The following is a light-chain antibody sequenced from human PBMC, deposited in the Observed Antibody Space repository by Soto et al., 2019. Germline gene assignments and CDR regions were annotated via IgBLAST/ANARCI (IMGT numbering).Light chain of an antibody. V-gene: IGLV2-8*01. J-gene: IGLJ1*01. CDR2: EVT. Sequence: QSALTQPPSASGSPGQSVTISCNGTSSDVGGYNYVSWYQQHPGKAPKVMISEVTKRPSGVPDRFSGSRSGNTASLIVSGLQAEDEADYYCSSYAGSNTYVFGTGTKLTVL. CDR3: SSYAGSNTYV. CDR1: SSDVGGYNY.